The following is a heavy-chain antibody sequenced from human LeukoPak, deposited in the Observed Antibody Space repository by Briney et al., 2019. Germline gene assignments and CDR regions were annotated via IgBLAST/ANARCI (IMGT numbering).Heavy chain of an antibody. CDR2: ISYDGSNK. J-gene: IGHJ3*02. CDR1: GFTFSSYA. V-gene: IGHV3-30-3*01. D-gene: IGHD3-22*01. Sequence: GGSLRLSCAASGFTFSSYAMHWVRQAPGKGLEWVAVISYDGSNKYYADSVKGRFTISRDNSKNTLYLQMNSLRAEDTAVYYCARNPIVVALGAFDIWGQGTMVTVSS. CDR3: ARNPIVVALGAFDI.